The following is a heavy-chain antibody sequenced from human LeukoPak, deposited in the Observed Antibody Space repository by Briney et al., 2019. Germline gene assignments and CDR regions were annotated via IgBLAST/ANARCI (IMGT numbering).Heavy chain of an antibody. Sequence: PGGSLRLSCAASGSTFSSYSMSWVRQAPGKGLEWVSSISSSSSYIYYADSVKGRLTISRDNAKKSLFLQMNSQRAEDTAVYYCARLMWELPPHYYYMDVWGKGTTVT. CDR1: GSTFSSYS. D-gene: IGHD1-26*01. CDR3: ARLMWELPPHYYYMDV. V-gene: IGHV3-21*01. J-gene: IGHJ6*03. CDR2: ISSSSSYI.